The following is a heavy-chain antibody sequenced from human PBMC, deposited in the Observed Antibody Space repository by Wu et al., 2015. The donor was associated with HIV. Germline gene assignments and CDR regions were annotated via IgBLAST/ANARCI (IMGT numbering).Heavy chain of an antibody. CDR3: AREGYMIEMLKEVAGACDM. V-gene: IGHV1-18*01. CDR1: GHTFTGYG. J-gene: IGHJ3*02. CDR2: ISFYNGNT. D-gene: IGHD3-16*01. Sequence: QVQLVQSGADVKKPGASVKVSCKASGHTFTGYGISWVRQAPGQGLEWLGWISFYNGNTNSAQNLQGRVTMTTDTSTNTAHMEMRSLTSDDTAVYFCAREGYMIEMLKEVAGACDMWGQGDNGHRLF.